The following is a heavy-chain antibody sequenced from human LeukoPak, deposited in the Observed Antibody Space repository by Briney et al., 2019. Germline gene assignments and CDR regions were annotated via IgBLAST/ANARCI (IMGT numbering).Heavy chain of an antibody. CDR3: ARAFTSTGYYYVEY. CDR1: EFSFSSYW. D-gene: IGHD3-22*01. V-gene: IGHV3-74*01. Sequence: PGGSLRLSCAASEFSFSSYWMHWVRQGPGKGLVWVSRINGDGSSTSYADSVKGRFTISRDNSKNTLYLQMNSLRAEDTAVYYCARAFTSTGYYYVEYWGQGTLVTVSS. J-gene: IGHJ4*02. CDR2: INGDGSST.